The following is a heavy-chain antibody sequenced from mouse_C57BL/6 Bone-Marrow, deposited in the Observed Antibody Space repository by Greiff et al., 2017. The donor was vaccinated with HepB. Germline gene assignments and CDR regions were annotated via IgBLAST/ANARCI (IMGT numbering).Heavy chain of an antibody. J-gene: IGHJ2*01. CDR1: GYTFTSYG. V-gene: IGHV1-81*01. CDR2: IYPRSGNT. CDR3: LYGSSSPYYFDY. Sequence: VQLKESGAELARPGASVKLSCKASGYTFTSYGISWVKQRTGQGLEWIGEIYPRSGNTYYNEKFKGKATLTADKSSSTAYMELRSLTSEDSAVYFCLYGSSSPYYFDYWGQGTTLTVSS. D-gene: IGHD1-1*01.